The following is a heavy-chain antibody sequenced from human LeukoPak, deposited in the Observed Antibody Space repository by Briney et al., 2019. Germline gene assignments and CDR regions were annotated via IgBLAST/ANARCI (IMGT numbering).Heavy chain of an antibody. V-gene: IGHV3-53*01. CDR1: GFSVSSDY. D-gene: IGHD5-18*01. J-gene: IGHJ4*02. Sequence: GGSLRLSCAASGFSVSSDYMTWVRQAPGKGLEWVSVIYSGGSTYYADSVKGRFTISRDNSKNTLYLQMNNLRVEDTAVYFCARYHTALDYWGQGTLVTASS. CDR3: ARYHTALDY. CDR2: IYSGGST.